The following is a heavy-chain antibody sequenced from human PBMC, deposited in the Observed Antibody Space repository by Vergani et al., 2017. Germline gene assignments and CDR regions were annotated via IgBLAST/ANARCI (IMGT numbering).Heavy chain of an antibody. J-gene: IGHJ4*02. CDR2: ISYDGSNK. CDR3: AKDGSGSPDY. V-gene: IGHV3-30*18. CDR1: GFTFSSYG. Sequence: QVQLVESGGGVVQPGRSLRLSCAASGFTFSSYGMHWVRQAPGKGLEGVAVISYDGSNKYYADSVKGRFTISRDKSKNTLYLQMNSLRAEDTAVYYCAKDGSGSPDYWGQGTLVTVSS. D-gene: IGHD1-26*01.